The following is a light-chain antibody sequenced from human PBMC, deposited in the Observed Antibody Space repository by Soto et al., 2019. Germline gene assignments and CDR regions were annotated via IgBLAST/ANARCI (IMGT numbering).Light chain of an antibody. V-gene: IGKV1-17*01. CDR2: AAS. CDR1: QGIRND. CDR3: QQYGSSVT. Sequence: DIQMTQSPSSLSASVGDRVTITCRASQGIRNDLGWYQQKPGKAPKRLIYAASSLQSGVPSRFSGSGSGTDFTLTISRLEPEDFAVYYCQQYGSSVTFGGGTKVEIK. J-gene: IGKJ4*01.